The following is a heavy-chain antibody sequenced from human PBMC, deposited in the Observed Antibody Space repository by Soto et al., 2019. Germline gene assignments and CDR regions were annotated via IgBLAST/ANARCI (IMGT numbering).Heavy chain of an antibody. CDR2: IDPSDSYT. CDR1: GYSFTSYW. J-gene: IGHJ4*02. Sequence: GESLKISCKGSGYSFTSYWISWVRQMPGKGLEWMGRIDPSDSYTNYSPSFQGHVTISADKSISTADLQWSSLKASDTAMYYCASSVVVVAATDYWGQGTLVTVSS. V-gene: IGHV5-10-1*01. D-gene: IGHD2-15*01. CDR3: ASSVVVVAATDY.